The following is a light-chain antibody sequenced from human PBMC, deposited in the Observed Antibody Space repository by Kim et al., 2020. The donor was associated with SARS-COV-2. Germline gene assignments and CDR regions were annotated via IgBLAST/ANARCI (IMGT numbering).Light chain of an antibody. CDR2: GNS. V-gene: IGLV1-40*01. Sequence: QRVTISCTGSSSNSGAGYDVHWYQQLPGTAPKLLSYGNSNRPSGVPDRFSGSKSGTSASLAITGLQAEDEADYYCQSYDSSLSGVLFGGGTQLTVL. J-gene: IGLJ2*01. CDR1: SSNSGAGYD. CDR3: QSYDSSLSGVL.